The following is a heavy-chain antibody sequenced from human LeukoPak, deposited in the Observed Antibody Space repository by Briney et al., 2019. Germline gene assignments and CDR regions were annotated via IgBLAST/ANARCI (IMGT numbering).Heavy chain of an antibody. J-gene: IGHJ4*02. D-gene: IGHD6-13*01. CDR1: GGSISSGGYY. V-gene: IGHV4-31*03. Sequence: PSENLCLTRTVSGGSISSGGYYWSWIRQHPGKGLEWIGYIYYSGCTYYNPPLKSRFTIPVDTSRNQFFLKLSSLTAGARAVYYCARGRQQCFDYWGQRSL. CDR3: ARGRQQCFDY. CDR2: IYYSGCT.